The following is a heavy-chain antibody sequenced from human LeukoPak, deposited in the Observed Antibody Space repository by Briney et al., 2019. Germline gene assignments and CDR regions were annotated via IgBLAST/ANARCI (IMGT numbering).Heavy chain of an antibody. CDR3: AGDGGYRFDY. Sequence: SQTLSLTCAISGDSVSSNSVTWHWIRQSPSRGLEWLGRTYYRSRWSSDYAASVKGRISINPDTSKNQFSLQLNSVTPEDTAVYYCAGDGGYRFDYWGQGSLVTVSS. D-gene: IGHD5-18*01. CDR2: TYYRSRWSS. CDR1: GDSVSSNSVT. V-gene: IGHV6-1*01. J-gene: IGHJ4*02.